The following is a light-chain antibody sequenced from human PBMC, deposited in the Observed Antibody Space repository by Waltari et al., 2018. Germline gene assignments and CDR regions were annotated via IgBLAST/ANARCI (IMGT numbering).Light chain of an antibody. V-gene: IGLV2-14*03. Sequence: QSALTQPASVSGSPGQSITISCTGTSGDVGGYDYASWYQQHPGKAPKLVIYDVTNRPSGISDRFSGSKSGTTASLSISGLQAEDEADYFCSSWTTSDTRKVIFGGGTKLTVL. J-gene: IGLJ2*01. CDR3: SSWTTSDTRKVI. CDR2: DVT. CDR1: SGDVGGYDY.